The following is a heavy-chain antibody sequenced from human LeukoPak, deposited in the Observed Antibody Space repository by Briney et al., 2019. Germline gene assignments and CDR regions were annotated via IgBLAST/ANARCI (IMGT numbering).Heavy chain of an antibody. CDR2: INHSGST. V-gene: IGHV4-34*01. D-gene: IGHD3-3*01. CDR3: ARGLDFGVVIPHYYYYGMDV. CDR1: GGSFSGYY. J-gene: IGHJ6*02. Sequence: SETLSLTCAAYGGSFSGYYWSWIRQPPGKGLEWIGEINHSGSTNYNPSLKSRVTISVDTSKNQFSLKLSSVTAADTAVYYCARGLDFGVVIPHYYYYGMDVWGQGTTVTVSS.